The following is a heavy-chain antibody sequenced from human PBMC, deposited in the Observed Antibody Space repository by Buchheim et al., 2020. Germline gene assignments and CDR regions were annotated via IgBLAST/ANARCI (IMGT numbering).Heavy chain of an antibody. V-gene: IGHV3-48*01. J-gene: IGHJ4*02. CDR3: ARDFRCSSTSCYRGFDY. D-gene: IGHD2-2*02. CDR1: GFTFSSYS. Sequence: EVQLVESGGGLVQPGGSLRLSCAASGFTFSSYSMNWVRQAPGKGLEWVSYISSSSSTIYYADSVKGRFTIFRDNAKNSLYLQMNSLRAEDTAVYYCARDFRCSSTSCYRGFDYWGQGTL. CDR2: ISSSSSTI.